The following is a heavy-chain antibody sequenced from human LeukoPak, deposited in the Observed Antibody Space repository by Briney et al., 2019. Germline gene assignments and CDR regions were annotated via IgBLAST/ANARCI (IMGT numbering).Heavy chain of an antibody. V-gene: IGHV3-23*01. Sequence: GGSLRLSCAASGLHFSGTAMSWVRQAPGKGLEWVSAISHDGMNAYYADSVKGRFTISRDNFKKTVSLEMSSLTAADTGVYYCAKDGAQYSSGPECDPRGQGALVTVSP. CDR2: ISHDGMNA. J-gene: IGHJ5*02. D-gene: IGHD6-19*01. CDR1: GLHFSGTA. CDR3: AKDGAQYSSGPECDP.